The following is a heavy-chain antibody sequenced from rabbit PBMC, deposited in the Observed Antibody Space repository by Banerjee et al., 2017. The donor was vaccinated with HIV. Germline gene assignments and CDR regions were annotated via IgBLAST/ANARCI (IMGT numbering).Heavy chain of an antibody. V-gene: IGHV1S40*01. Sequence: QSLEESGGDLVKPGASLTLTCTASGFSFSSSYWMCWVRQAPGKGLEWIACIYAGSSGNTYYASWAKGRFTISKTSSTTVTLQMTSLTAADTATYFCARSYGGSSYWDYFNLWGPGTLVTVS. CDR2: IYAGSSGNT. CDR3: ARSYGGSSYWDYFNL. D-gene: IGHD8-1*01. J-gene: IGHJ4*01. CDR1: GFSFSSSYW.